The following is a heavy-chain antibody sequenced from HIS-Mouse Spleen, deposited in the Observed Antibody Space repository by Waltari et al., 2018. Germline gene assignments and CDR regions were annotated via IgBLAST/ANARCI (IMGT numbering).Heavy chain of an antibody. V-gene: IGHV4-39*07. CDR1: GGSISSSSSS. CDR3: AREIPYSSSWYDWYFDL. CDR2: IYYSGST. D-gene: IGHD6-13*01. Sequence: QLQLQESGPGLVKPSETLSLTCPVYGGSISSSSSSWGWIRQPPGKWLEWIGSIYYSGSTYYNPSLKSRVTISVDTSKNQFSLKLSSVTAADTAVYYCAREIPYSSSWYDWYFDLWGRGTLVTVSS. J-gene: IGHJ2*01.